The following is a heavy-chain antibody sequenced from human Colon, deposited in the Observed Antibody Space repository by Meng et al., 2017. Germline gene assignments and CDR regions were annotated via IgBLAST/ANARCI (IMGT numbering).Heavy chain of an antibody. CDR1: GFTFSDSY. CDR2: SHGNTV. Sequence: GESLKISCAASGFTFSDSYMNWIRQAPGKGLEWVSYSHGNTVYYADSVNGRFTISRDNAKNSPYLQMNILRDGDTAVYYCARGWLANWGQGTLVTVSS. J-gene: IGHJ4*02. D-gene: IGHD6-19*01. V-gene: IGHV3-11*01. CDR3: ARGWLAN.